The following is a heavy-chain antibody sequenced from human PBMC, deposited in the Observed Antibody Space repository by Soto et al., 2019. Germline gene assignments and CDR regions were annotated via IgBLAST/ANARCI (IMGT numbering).Heavy chain of an antibody. D-gene: IGHD6-25*01. Sequence: SETLSLTCAVYGGSFSGYYWSWIRQPPGKGLEWIGEINHSGSTNYNPSLKSRVTISVDTSKNQFSLKLSSVTAADTAVYYCAVAARGRYYYYYGMDVWGQGTTVTGSS. CDR3: AVAARGRYYYYYGMDV. CDR2: INHSGST. CDR1: GGSFSGYY. J-gene: IGHJ6*02. V-gene: IGHV4-34*01.